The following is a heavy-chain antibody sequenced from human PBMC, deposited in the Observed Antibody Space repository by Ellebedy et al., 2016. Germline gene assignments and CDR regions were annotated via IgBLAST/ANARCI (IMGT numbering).Heavy chain of an antibody. D-gene: IGHD3-10*01. Sequence: GESLKISXAASGFTFSSYAMSWVRQAPGKGLEWVSAISGSGGSTYYADSVKGRFTISRDNSKNTLYLQMNSLRAEDTAVYFCAKGYYASGTYRHGMDVWGQGTTVTVSS. V-gene: IGHV3-23*01. J-gene: IGHJ6*02. CDR2: ISGSGGST. CDR1: GFTFSSYA. CDR3: AKGYYASGTYRHGMDV.